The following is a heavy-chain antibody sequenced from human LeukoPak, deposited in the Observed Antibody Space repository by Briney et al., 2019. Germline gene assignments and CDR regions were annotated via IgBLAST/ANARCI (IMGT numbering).Heavy chain of an antibody. J-gene: IGHJ4*02. D-gene: IGHD3-10*01. Sequence: GGSLRISCAASGFTFSSYAMSWVRQAPGKGLEWVSAISGSGGSTYYADSVKGRFTISRDNSKNTLYLQMNSLRAEDTAVYYCAKANILWFGELSYWGQGTLVTVSS. CDR2: ISGSGGST. CDR1: GFTFSSYA. V-gene: IGHV3-23*01. CDR3: AKANILWFGELSY.